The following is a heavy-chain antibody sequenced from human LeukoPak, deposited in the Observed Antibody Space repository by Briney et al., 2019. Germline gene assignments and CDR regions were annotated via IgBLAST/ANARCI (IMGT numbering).Heavy chain of an antibody. CDR2: IYYSGST. CDR1: GGSISSYY. J-gene: IGHJ4*02. CDR3: ARHKGTGYLDY. D-gene: IGHD1-14*01. Sequence: SETLSLTCTVSGGSISSYYWSWIRQPPGKGLEWIGYIYYSGSTNYNPSLKSRVTISVDTSKNQFSLKLSSVTAADTAVYYCARHKGTGYLDYWGQGTLVTVSS. V-gene: IGHV4-59*08.